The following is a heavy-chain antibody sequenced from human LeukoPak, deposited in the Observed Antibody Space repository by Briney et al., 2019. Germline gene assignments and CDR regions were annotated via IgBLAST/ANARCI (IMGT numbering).Heavy chain of an antibody. Sequence: ASVKVSCKASGYTFTTYGISWVRQAPGQGLEWMGWISTYNGNTNYAQNLQGRVTMTTDTSTSTAYMELRSLRSDDTAVYYGAGDPRAHNYGMNVWGQGTTVTVSS. CDR1: GYTFTTYG. CDR2: ISTYNGNT. J-gene: IGHJ6*02. CDR3: AGDPRAHNYGMNV. V-gene: IGHV1-18*01.